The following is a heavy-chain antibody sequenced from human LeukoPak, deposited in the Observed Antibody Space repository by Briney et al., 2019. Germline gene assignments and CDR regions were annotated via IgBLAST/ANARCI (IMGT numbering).Heavy chain of an antibody. CDR1: GGSFSGYY. Sequence: PSETLSLTCAVYGGSFSGYYWSWIRQPPGKGLEWIGEISHSGSTNYNPSLKSRVAISVDTSKNQFSLKLSSVTAADTAVYYCARGPRRSCTSWGQGTLVTVSS. D-gene: IGHD2-8*01. V-gene: IGHV4-34*01. CDR2: ISHSGST. CDR3: ARGPRRSCTS. J-gene: IGHJ4*02.